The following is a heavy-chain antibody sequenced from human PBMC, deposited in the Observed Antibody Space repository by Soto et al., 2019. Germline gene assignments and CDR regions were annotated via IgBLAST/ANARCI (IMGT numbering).Heavy chain of an antibody. V-gene: IGHV1-69*06. Sequence: QVQLVQSGAEVKKPGSSVKVSCKASGDTSTTYGVDWVRQAPGQGPEWMGGIIPIFGSTNYAQKFRDRVTINADKAASTDYMEVTSLTSEDTAVYYFARVPLHKGYYYYYGMDVWGQGTKVTVSS. CDR3: ARVPLHKGYYYYYGMDV. CDR2: IIPIFGST. D-gene: IGHD4-4*01. J-gene: IGHJ6*02. CDR1: GDTSTTYG.